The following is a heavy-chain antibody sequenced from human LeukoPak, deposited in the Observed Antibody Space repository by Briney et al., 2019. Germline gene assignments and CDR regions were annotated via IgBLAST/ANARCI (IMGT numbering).Heavy chain of an antibody. CDR2: IIPILGIA. D-gene: IGHD3-22*01. J-gene: IGHJ1*01. V-gene: IGHV1-69*04. CDR3: ARANYYDSSGYPHFAH. Sequence: SVKVSCKASGGTFSSYAISWVRQAPGQGLEWMGRIIPILGIANYAQKFQGRVTITADKSTSTAYMELSSLRSEDRAVYYCARANYYDSSGYPHFAHWGQGTLVTVSS. CDR1: GGTFSSYA.